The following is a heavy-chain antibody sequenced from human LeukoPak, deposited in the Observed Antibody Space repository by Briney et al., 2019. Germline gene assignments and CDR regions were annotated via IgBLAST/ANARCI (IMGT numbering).Heavy chain of an antibody. CDR3: ARRRGYSSGWSASWFDP. CDR2: IYYSGST. CDR1: GCSISSSSYY. D-gene: IGHD6-19*01. Sequence: SETLSLTCTISGCSISSSSYYWGWLSQPPGKGLEWIGTIYYSGSTYYNPSIKSRVTISVDTSKNQFSLKLSSVTAADTAVYYCARRRGYSSGWSASWFDPWGQGTLVTVSS. V-gene: IGHV4-39*01. J-gene: IGHJ5*02.